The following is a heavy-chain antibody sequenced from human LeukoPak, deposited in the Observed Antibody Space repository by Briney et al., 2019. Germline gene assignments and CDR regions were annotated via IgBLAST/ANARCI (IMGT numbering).Heavy chain of an antibody. V-gene: IGHV4-4*07. CDR2: IYTSAST. Sequence: SETLSLTCTVSGGSISSYYWSWIRQPAGKGLEGIGRIYTSASTNYNPSLKSRVTMSVDTSKNQFSLKLSSATAADTAVYYCAREYESSGWLNAFDIWGQGTMVTVSS. CDR3: AREYESSGWLNAFDI. CDR1: GGSISSYY. J-gene: IGHJ3*02. D-gene: IGHD6-19*01.